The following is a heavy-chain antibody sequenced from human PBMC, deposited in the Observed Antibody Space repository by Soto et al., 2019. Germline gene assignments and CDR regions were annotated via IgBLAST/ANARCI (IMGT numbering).Heavy chain of an antibody. V-gene: IGHV1-46*01. CDR3: ARGDIVLVPASEGNWFDP. D-gene: IGHD2-2*01. CDR2: INPDAGAT. CDR1: AYSFTTYH. J-gene: IGHJ5*02. Sequence: AASVKVSCKASAYSFTTYHIHWVRQAPGQGLEWMGLINPDAGATNYAQRFQGRLRLTRDTSTSTVYMELRSLRSDDTAVYYCARGDIVLVPASEGNWFDPWGQGTLVTVSS.